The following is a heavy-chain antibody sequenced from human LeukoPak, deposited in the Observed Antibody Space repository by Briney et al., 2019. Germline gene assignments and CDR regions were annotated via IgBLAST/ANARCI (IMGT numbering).Heavy chain of an antibody. J-gene: IGHJ5*02. Sequence: SETLSLTCTVSGGSISSYYWSWIRQPPGKGLEWIGYIYYSGSTNYNPSLKSRVTISVDTSKNQFSLKLSSVTVADTAVYYCAREITMVRGVIHWFDPWGQGTLVTVSS. CDR2: IYYSGST. D-gene: IGHD3-10*01. V-gene: IGHV4-59*01. CDR3: AREITMVRGVIHWFDP. CDR1: GGSISSYY.